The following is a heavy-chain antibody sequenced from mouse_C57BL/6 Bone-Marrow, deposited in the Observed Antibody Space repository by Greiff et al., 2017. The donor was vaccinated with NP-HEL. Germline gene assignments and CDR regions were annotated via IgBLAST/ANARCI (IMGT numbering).Heavy chain of an antibody. V-gene: IGHV1-53*01. CDR2: INPSNGGT. J-gene: IGHJ3*01. Sequence: VQLQQSGTELVKPGASVKLSCKASGYTFTSYWMHWVKQRPGQGLEWIGNINPSNGGTNYNEKFKSKATLTVDKSSSTAYMQLSSLTSEDSAVYYCASGYGYYLAWFAYWGQGTLVTVSA. D-gene: IGHD2-3*01. CDR3: ASGYGYYLAWFAY. CDR1: GYTFTSYW.